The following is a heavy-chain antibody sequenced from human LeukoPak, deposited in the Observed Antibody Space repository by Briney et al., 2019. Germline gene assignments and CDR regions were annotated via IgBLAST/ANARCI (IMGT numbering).Heavy chain of an antibody. V-gene: IGHV4-4*07. CDR2: IHSGGTT. J-gene: IGHJ6*03. D-gene: IGHD5-18*01. Sequence: SETLSLPFTGSGGSIWYDYFTLIRPPAGKGLGWIGRIHSGGTTNYNPSLMCRVTLSIDTSKKQISLRLTSMTAADTALYYCARDNGSGYTYGYEHYYYYIDVWGKGTTVTVSS. CDR3: ARDNGSGYTYGYEHYYYYIDV. CDR1: GGSIWYDY.